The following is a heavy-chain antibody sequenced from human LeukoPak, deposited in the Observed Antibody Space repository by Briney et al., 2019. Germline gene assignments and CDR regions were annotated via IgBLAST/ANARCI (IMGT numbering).Heavy chain of an antibody. D-gene: IGHD3-10*01. V-gene: IGHV5-51*01. Sequence: GESLRISCKASGYTFTHQWIGWVRQMSGIGLEWMGIIYPRDSDTIYSPSFQGHVTISADTSINTAYLEWSSLEASDTAIYYCARHSDVIGAIWGQGTLVTVSS. CDR1: GYTFTHQW. CDR2: IYPRDSDT. J-gene: IGHJ4*02. CDR3: ARHSDVIGAI.